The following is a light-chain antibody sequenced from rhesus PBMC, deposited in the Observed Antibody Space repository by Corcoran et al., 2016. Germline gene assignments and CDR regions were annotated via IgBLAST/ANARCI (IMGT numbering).Light chain of an antibody. Sequence: DIQMTQSPSSLSASVGDRVTITCRASQGITNDLAWYQQKPGDTPKLLIYEAASLQSGIPSRFSGSGSGTDFTLTISSLQSEDFATYYCQHYYSTHRTFGQGTKVEIK. J-gene: IGKJ1*01. CDR3: QHYYSTHRT. CDR1: QGITND. V-gene: IGKV1-25*01. CDR2: EAA.